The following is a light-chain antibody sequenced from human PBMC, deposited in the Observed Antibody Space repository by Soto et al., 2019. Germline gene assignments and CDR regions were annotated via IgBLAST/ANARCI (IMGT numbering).Light chain of an antibody. Sequence: QYALTQPPSASGSPGQSVTISCTGTSSDVGGYKYVSWYQQHPGKAPKLMTFEVNKRPSGVPDRFSGSKSGNTASLTVSGLQAEDEADYYCSSYAGINNLGVFGTGTKVTVL. CDR2: EVN. J-gene: IGLJ1*01. CDR3: SSYAGINNLGV. CDR1: SSDVGGYKY. V-gene: IGLV2-8*01.